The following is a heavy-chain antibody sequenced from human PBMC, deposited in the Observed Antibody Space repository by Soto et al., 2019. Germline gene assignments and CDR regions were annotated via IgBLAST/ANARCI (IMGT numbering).Heavy chain of an antibody. CDR3: ARDRAGYCSSTSCYAGAFDI. V-gene: IGHV3-33*01. CDR1: GFTFSSYG. Sequence: PGGSLRLSCAASGFTFSSYGMHWVRQAPGKGLEWVAVIWYDGSNKYYADSVKGRFTISRDNSKNTLYLQMNSLRAEDTAVYYCARDRAGYCSSTSCYAGAFDIWGQGTMVTVSS. J-gene: IGHJ3*02. CDR2: IWYDGSNK. D-gene: IGHD2-2*01.